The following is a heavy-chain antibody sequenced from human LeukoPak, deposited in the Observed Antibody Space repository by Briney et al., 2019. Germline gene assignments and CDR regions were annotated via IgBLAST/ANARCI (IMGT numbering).Heavy chain of an antibody. D-gene: IGHD5-12*01. CDR2: ISGGGGST. CDR1: GFTFSSYA. J-gene: IGHJ4*02. CDR3: AKDRHSGYEFDY. Sequence: GGSLRLSCAASGFTFSSYAMSWVRQAPGKGLEWVSAISGGGGSTYYADSVKGRFTISRDNSKNTLYLQMNSLRAEDTAVYYCAKDRHSGYEFDYWGQGTLVTVSS. V-gene: IGHV3-23*01.